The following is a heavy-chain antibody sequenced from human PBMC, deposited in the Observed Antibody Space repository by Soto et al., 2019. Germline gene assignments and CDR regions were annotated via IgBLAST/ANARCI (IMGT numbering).Heavy chain of an antibody. D-gene: IGHD6-13*01. J-gene: IGHJ5*02. Sequence: GGSLGLSCAASGFTFSSYSMNGVRQAPGKGLEWVSYISSSSSTIYYADSVKGRFTISRDNAKNSLYLQMNSLRAEDTAVYYCARHPERIAQIGWFDPWGQGTLVTVSS. CDR3: ARHPERIAQIGWFDP. CDR1: GFTFSSYS. V-gene: IGHV3-48*01. CDR2: ISSSSSTI.